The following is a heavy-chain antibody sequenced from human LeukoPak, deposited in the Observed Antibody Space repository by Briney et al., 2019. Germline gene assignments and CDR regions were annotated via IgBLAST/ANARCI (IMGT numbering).Heavy chain of an antibody. CDR2: NYWNDDK. J-gene: IGHJ4*02. Sequence: SGPTLVNPTQTLTLTCTFSGFSLSTSGVGVGWIRQPPGKALEWLAVNYWNDDKRYSPSLKSRLTIIKDTSKNQVVLTMTNVDPVDEATYYCVHVDRTISWSRFAYWGQGTLVTVSS. V-gene: IGHV2-5*01. CDR3: VHVDRTISWSRFAY. CDR1: GFSLSTSGVG. D-gene: IGHD6-13*01.